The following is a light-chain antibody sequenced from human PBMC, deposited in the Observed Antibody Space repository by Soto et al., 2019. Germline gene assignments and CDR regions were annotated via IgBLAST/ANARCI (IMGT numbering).Light chain of an antibody. Sequence: QSVLTQPASVSGSPGQSITISCTGTSSDVGSYNLVSWYQQHPGKAPKLIIYEDSKRPSGVSNRFSGSKSGNTASLTISGLQAEDEADYYCCSYAGSGTYVFGTGTKLTV. CDR2: EDS. V-gene: IGLV2-23*01. CDR3: CSYAGSGTYV. CDR1: SSDVGSYNL. J-gene: IGLJ1*01.